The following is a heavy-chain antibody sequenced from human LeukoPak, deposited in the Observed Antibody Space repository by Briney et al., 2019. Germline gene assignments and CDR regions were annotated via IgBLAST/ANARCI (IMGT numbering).Heavy chain of an antibody. J-gene: IGHJ4*02. V-gene: IGHV3-23*01. CDR1: GFIFSSYA. CDR2: ISGSGGST. D-gene: IGHD6-19*01. Sequence: QAGGSLRLSCAASGFIFSSYAMSWVRQAPGKGLEWVSAISGSGGSTYYADSVKGRFTISRDNSKSTLYLQMNSLRAEDTAVYYCAKLKSRREVAGSLFYFDYWGQGTLVTVSS. CDR3: AKLKSRREVAGSLFYFDY.